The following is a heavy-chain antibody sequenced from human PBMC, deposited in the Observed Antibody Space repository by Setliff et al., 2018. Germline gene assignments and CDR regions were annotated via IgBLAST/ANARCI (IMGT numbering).Heavy chain of an antibody. J-gene: IGHJ6*02. Sequence: SETLSPTCTVSGGSISSYYWSWIRQPPGKGLEWIGYIYYSGSTNYNPSLKSRVTISVDTSKNQFSLKLSSVTAADTAVYYCARDEGSSYFYGMDVWGQGTTVTVSS. D-gene: IGHD6-13*01. CDR1: GGSISSYY. CDR2: IYYSGST. V-gene: IGHV4-59*01. CDR3: ARDEGSSYFYGMDV.